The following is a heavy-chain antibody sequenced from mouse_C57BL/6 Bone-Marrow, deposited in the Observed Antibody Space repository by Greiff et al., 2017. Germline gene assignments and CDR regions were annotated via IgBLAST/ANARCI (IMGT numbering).Heavy chain of an antibody. J-gene: IGHJ2*01. V-gene: IGHV2-2*01. Sequence: VKLMESGPGLVQPSQSLSITCTVSGFSLTSYGVHWVRPSPGKGLEWLGVIWSGGSTDYNAAFISRLSISKDNSKSQVFFKMNSLQADDTAIYYCARTGRGYYAFFDYWGQGTTLTVSS. CDR3: ARTGRGYYAFFDY. CDR1: GFSLTSYG. D-gene: IGHD2-3*01. CDR2: IWSGGST.